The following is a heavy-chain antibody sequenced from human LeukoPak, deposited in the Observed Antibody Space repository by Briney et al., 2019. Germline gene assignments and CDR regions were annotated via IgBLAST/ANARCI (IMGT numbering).Heavy chain of an antibody. D-gene: IGHD3-22*01. Sequence: PGRSLRLSCAASGFTFDDYAMHWVRQAPGKGLEWVSGISWNSGSIGYADSVKGRFTISRDNAKNSLYLQMNSLRAEDTAVYYCAPDLYYYDSEYYFDYWGQGTLVTVSS. CDR3: APDLYYYDSEYYFDY. CDR2: ISWNSGSI. J-gene: IGHJ4*02. V-gene: IGHV3-9*01. CDR1: GFTFDDYA.